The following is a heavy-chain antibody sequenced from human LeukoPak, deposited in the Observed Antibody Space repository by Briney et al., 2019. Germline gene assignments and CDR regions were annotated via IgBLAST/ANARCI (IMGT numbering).Heavy chain of an antibody. CDR3: ARLITGTTTAFDI. Sequence: TSEALSLTCTVSGGSISGYYWSWNRQPAGKGLEWIGRIYTSGSTHYNPSLKSRVTMSVDTSKNQFSLKLSSVTAADTAVYYCARLITGTTTAFDIWGQGTMVTVSS. J-gene: IGHJ3*02. D-gene: IGHD1-7*01. V-gene: IGHV4-4*07. CDR2: IYTSGST. CDR1: GGSISGYY.